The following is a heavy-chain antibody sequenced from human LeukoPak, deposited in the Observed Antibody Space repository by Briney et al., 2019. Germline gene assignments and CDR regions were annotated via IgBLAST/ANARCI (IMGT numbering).Heavy chain of an antibody. V-gene: IGHV4-34*01. CDR3: ARGLTGAVDWLSRRRCYFDY. D-gene: IGHD3-9*01. Sequence: PSETLSLTCAVYGGSFSGYYWSWIRQPPGKGLEWIGEINHSGSTNYNPSLKSRVTISVDTSKNQFSLKLSSVTAADTAVYYCARGLTGAVDWLSRRRCYFDYWGQGTLVTVSS. CDR2: INHSGST. CDR1: GGSFSGYY. J-gene: IGHJ4*02.